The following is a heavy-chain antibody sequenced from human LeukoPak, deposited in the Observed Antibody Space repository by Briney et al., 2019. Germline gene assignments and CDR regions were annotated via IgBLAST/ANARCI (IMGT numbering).Heavy chain of an antibody. D-gene: IGHD4-17*01. Sequence: SETLSLTCSVFGGSISSTTYYWVWIRQPPGKGLECIASIHYTGRAYYNPSLKSRATISVDTSKNHFSLKLSSVTAADTAVYYCARHFDNGDYKKTFDIWGQGTMVTVSS. J-gene: IGHJ3*02. CDR3: ARHFDNGDYKKTFDI. CDR2: IHYTGRA. CDR1: GGSISSTTYY. V-gene: IGHV4-39*01.